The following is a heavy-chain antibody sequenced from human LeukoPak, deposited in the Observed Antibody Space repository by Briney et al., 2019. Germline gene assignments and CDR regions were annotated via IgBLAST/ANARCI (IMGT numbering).Heavy chain of an antibody. Sequence: SETLSLTCTVSGGSVSSFYWSWLRQPPGKELEWIGNVYNSGTTNYNPSLKRRVTISVDTSKNLLSLQLRSVTAADTAVYYCARHRFAAVVILDHWGQGALVTVSS. J-gene: IGHJ4*02. V-gene: IGHV4-59*08. D-gene: IGHD3-22*01. CDR1: GGSVSSFY. CDR2: VYNSGTT. CDR3: ARHRFAAVVILDH.